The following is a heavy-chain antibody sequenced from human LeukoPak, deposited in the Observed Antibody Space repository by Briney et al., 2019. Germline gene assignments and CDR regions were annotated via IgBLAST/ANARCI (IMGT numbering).Heavy chain of an antibody. Sequence: PGGSLRLSCAASGFTFSSYGMHWVRQAPGKGLEWVAVISYDGSNKYYADSVKGRFTISRDNSKNTLYLQMNSLRAEDTAVYYCAKAASHSPYSSGWPPAGVVDYWGQGTLVTVSS. CDR1: GFTFSSYG. CDR3: AKAASHSPYSSGWPPAGVVDY. D-gene: IGHD6-19*01. V-gene: IGHV3-30*18. J-gene: IGHJ4*02. CDR2: ISYDGSNK.